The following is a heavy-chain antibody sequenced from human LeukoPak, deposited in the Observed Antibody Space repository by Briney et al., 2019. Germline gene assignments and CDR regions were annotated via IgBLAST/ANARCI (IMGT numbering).Heavy chain of an antibody. CDR2: INHSGST. CDR3: ARARGSIARFPWFDP. V-gene: IGHV4-34*01. Sequence: SETLSLTCAVYGGSFSGYYWSWIRQPPGKGLEWIGEINHSGSTNYNPSLKSRVTISVDTSKNQYSLKLSSVTAADTAVYYCARARGSIARFPWFDPWGQGTLVTVSS. D-gene: IGHD6-6*01. J-gene: IGHJ5*02. CDR1: GGSFSGYY.